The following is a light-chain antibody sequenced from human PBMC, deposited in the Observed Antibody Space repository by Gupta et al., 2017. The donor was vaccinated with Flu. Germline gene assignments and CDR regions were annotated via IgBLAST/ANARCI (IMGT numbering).Light chain of an antibody. CDR3: CSYAGNYTLL. V-gene: IGLV2-23*01. CDR1: TSDVGGFTL. Sequence: QSALTQPASVSGSPGQSVTISGTGTTSDVGGFTLVYWYQHHPGKAPKLLIYPVNKRPSGVSSRFSGSKSGNTASLTVSGLQAEDEAYYHFCSYAGNYTLLCGGGTKLTVL. CDR2: PVN. J-gene: IGLJ3*02.